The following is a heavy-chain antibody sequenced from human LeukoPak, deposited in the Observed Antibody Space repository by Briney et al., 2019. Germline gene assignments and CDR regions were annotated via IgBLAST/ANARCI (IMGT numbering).Heavy chain of an antibody. CDR2: IYPGDSDT. CDR1: GYSFTSYW. D-gene: IGHD3-22*01. CDR3: ARHTYYYDSSGYYFDY. V-gene: IGHV5-51*01. J-gene: IGHJ4*02. Sequence: GESLKISCKGSGYSFTSYWIGWVRQMPGKGLEWMGIIYPGDSDTRYSPSFQGQVTIPADKSISTAYLQWSSLKASDTAMYYCARHTYYYDSSGYYFDYWGQGTLVTVSS.